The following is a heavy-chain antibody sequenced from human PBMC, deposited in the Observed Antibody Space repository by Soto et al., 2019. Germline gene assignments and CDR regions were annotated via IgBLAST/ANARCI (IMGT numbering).Heavy chain of an antibody. CDR3: ARGLGTLLPFFEY. D-gene: IGHD1-1*01. CDR1: GGSLSTYY. Sequence: SETLSLTCTVSGGSLSTYYWNWIRQTPGRGLEWIGYVYYDGRTNYNPSLKSRVSISIDTSKNHFSLELRSVTAADTALYYCARGLGTLLPFFEYWGQGALVTGSS. J-gene: IGHJ4*02. V-gene: IGHV4-59*01. CDR2: VYYDGRT.